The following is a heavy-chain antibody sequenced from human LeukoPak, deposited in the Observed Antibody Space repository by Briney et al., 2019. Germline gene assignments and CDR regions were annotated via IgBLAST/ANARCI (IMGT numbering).Heavy chain of an antibody. CDR1: GFTFSGYW. CDR2: IKNDGSII. V-gene: IGHV3-74*01. J-gene: IGHJ4*02. D-gene: IGHD6-19*01. Sequence: GGSLRLSCAASGFTFSGYWMHWVRQAPGKGLVWVSRIKNDGSIIDYADSVKGRFTISRDNAKNTLYLQMNSLRAEDTAVYYCAKLPAVAGTLVDYWGQGTLVTVSS. CDR3: AKLPAVAGTLVDY.